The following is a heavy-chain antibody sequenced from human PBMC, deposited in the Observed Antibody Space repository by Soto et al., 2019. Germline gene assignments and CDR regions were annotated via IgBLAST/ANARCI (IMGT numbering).Heavy chain of an antibody. CDR1: GGSFSGYY. Sequence: SETLSLTCAVYGGSFSGYYWSWIRQPPGKGLEWIGEINHSGSTNYNPSLKSRVTISVDTSKNQFSLKLSSVTAADTAVYYCARAPRLVTMVRGVIQPGYGMDVWGQGTTVTVS. J-gene: IGHJ6*02. V-gene: IGHV4-34*01. CDR2: INHSGST. D-gene: IGHD3-10*01. CDR3: ARAPRLVTMVRGVIQPGYGMDV.